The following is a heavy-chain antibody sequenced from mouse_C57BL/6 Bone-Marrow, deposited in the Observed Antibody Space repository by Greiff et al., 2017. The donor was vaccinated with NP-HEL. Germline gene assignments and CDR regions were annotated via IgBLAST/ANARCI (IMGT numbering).Heavy chain of an antibody. CDR2: IRLKSDNYAT. D-gene: IGHD1-1*01. V-gene: IGHV6-3*01. CDR3: TVYYGSSPYYFDY. J-gene: IGHJ2*01. CDR1: GFTFSNYW. Sequence: EVMLVESGGGLVQPGGSMKLSCVASGFTFSNYWMNWVRQSPEKGLEWVAQIRLKSDNYATHYAESVKGRFTISRDDSKSSVYLQMNNLRAEDTGIYYCTVYYGSSPYYFDYWGQGTTLTVSS.